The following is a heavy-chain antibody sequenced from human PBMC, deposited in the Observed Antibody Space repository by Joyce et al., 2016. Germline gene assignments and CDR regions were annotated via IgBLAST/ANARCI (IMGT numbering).Heavy chain of an antibody. V-gene: IGHV3-13*05. CDR2: SCTYGDP. CDR3: ARERGGGMSAFDI. J-gene: IGHJ3*02. CDR1: GFTFSASE. D-gene: IGHD3-16*01. Sequence: EVQLVEAGGALVQPGGSLRLSCAASGFTFSASEIPWVRPTTGKGLEGVPASCTYGDPYYAGSVKGRFTIARENAKSSLFLQMNSLRAEDTAVYYCARERGGGMSAFDIWGQGTMVTVSS.